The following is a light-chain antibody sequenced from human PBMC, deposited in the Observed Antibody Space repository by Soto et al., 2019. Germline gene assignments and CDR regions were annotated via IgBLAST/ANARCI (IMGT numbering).Light chain of an antibody. CDR3: SSYTSTSTPCV. V-gene: IGLV2-14*01. Sequence: QSALTQPASVSGSPGQSITISCTGTSSGVGGYNYVSWYQLHPGKAPKLIIYEVSHRPSGASNHFSGYKSGNTASLTISGLQAEDEADYYCSSYTSTSTPCVFGTGTKVTV. CDR1: SSGVGGYNY. CDR2: EVS. J-gene: IGLJ1*01.